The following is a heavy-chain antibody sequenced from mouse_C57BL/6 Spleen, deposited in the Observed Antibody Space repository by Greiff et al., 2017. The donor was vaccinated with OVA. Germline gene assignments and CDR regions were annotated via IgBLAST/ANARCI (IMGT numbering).Heavy chain of an antibody. CDR3: ARSGDYDAWFAY. J-gene: IGHJ3*01. Sequence: QVQLQHPGAELVKPGASVKLSCKASGYTFTSYWMHWVKQRHGQGLEWIGMIHPNSGSTNYNEKFKSKATLTVDKSSSTAYMQLSSLTSEDSAVYYCARSGDYDAWFAYWGQGTLVTVSA. D-gene: IGHD2-4*01. CDR1: GYTFTSYW. CDR2: IHPNSGST. V-gene: IGHV1-64*01.